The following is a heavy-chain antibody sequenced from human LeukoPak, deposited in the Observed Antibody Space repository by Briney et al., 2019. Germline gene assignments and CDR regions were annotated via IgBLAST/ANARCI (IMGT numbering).Heavy chain of an antibody. D-gene: IGHD3-10*02. V-gene: IGHV3-23*01. J-gene: IGHJ6*04. CDR3: AELGITMIGGV. CDR2: ISGRAGTT. Sequence: WGSLRLSCAASGFTFSNYAMSWVRQAPGKGLEWVSAISGRAGTTYYADSVKGRFTISRDNSKNTLYLQMNSLRAEDTAVYYCAELGITMIGGVWGKGTTVTISS. CDR1: GFTFSNYA.